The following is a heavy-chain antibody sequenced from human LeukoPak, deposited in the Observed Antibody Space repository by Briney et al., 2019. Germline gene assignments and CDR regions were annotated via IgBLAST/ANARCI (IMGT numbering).Heavy chain of an antibody. V-gene: IGHV1-2*02. Sequence: ASVKVSCKASGYTFTDYYLHWVRQAPGQGLEWMGWINPNSGGANFALNFQGRVTMTGAMSISTAYMELSRLTSDDTAVYYCARGVGSSWFDPWGQGTLVTVSS. J-gene: IGHJ5*02. CDR3: ARGVGSSWFDP. CDR1: GYTFTDYY. D-gene: IGHD6-13*01. CDR2: INPNSGGA.